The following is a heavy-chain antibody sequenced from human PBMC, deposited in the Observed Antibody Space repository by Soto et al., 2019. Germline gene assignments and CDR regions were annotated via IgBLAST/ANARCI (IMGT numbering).Heavy chain of an antibody. CDR3: ARGSSSSGLDY. V-gene: IGHV3-7*01. CDR2: IKQDGSEK. Sequence: GGSLRLSCVASGFTFSSYWTSWVRQAPGKGLEWVANIKQDGSEKYYVDSVKGRFTISRDNAKNSLYLQMNSLRAEDTAVYYCARGSSSSGLDYWGQGTLVTVSS. CDR1: GFTFSSYW. D-gene: IGHD6-6*01. J-gene: IGHJ4*02.